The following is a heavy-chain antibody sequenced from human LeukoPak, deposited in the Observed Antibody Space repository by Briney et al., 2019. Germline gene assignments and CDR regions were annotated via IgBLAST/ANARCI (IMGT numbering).Heavy chain of an antibody. CDR3: ARDRGFRYFDWSPHYYYGMDV. CDR1: GFTFSSYA. J-gene: IGHJ6*02. CDR2: ISSSGSTI. V-gene: IGHV3-48*03. D-gene: IGHD3-9*01. Sequence: GRSLRLSCAASGFTFSSYAMHWVRQAPGKGLEWVSYISSSGSTIYYADSVKGRFTISRDNAKNSLYLQMNSLRAEDTAVYYCARDRGFRYFDWSPHYYYGMDVWGQGTTATVSS.